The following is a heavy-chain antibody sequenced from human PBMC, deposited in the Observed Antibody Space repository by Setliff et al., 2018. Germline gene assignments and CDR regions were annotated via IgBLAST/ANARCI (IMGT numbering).Heavy chain of an antibody. J-gene: IGHJ4*02. D-gene: IGHD6-13*01. CDR3: TRGGAAAAGKKGVFEH. Sequence: ASVKVSCKASGYTFTSYYVYWVRQVPGQGPEWMGTINTGGGSASIVDQFQGRVTMTRDTSTSTVYMELNGLRFDDTAIYYCTRGGAAAAGKKGVFEHWGQGTLVTVSS. CDR2: INTGGGSA. V-gene: IGHV1-46*01. CDR1: GYTFTSYY.